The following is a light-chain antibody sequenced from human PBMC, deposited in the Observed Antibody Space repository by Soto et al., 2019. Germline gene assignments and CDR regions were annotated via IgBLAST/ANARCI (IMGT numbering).Light chain of an antibody. CDR2: GTS. J-gene: IGKJ4*01. CDR3: QQYYQWPLT. Sequence: EIVMTQSPATLSVSPGERATLSCRASQSVSSTLAWYQQIPGQAPRLLLYGTSTRATGIPARFSGSVSGTEFTLIISSLQSEDVAFYYCQQYYQWPLTFGGGTKVEVK. V-gene: IGKV3-15*01. CDR1: QSVSST.